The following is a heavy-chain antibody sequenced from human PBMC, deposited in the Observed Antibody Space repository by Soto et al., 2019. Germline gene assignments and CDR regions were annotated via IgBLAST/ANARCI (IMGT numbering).Heavy chain of an antibody. CDR3: AKEWTQWLALDY. J-gene: IGHJ4*02. CDR2: ISYDGSNK. D-gene: IGHD6-19*01. V-gene: IGHV3-30*18. Sequence: QVQLVESGGGVVQPGRSLRLSCAASGFTFSSYGMHWVRQAPGKGLEWVAVISYDGSNKYYADSVKGRFTISRDNSKNTLYLRMNSLRAEDTAVYCCAKEWTQWLALDYWGQGTLVTVSS. CDR1: GFTFSSYG.